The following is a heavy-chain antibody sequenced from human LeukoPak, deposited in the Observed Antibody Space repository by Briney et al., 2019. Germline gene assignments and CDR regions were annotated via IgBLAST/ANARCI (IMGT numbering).Heavy chain of an antibody. CDR2: INPNSGGT. CDR1: GYTFTGYY. D-gene: IGHD6-13*01. CDR3: ARDPYSSSWYVDDY. Sequence: ASVKVSCKASGYTFTGYYMHWVRQAPGQGLEWMGWINPNSGGTNYAQKFQGRVTMTRDTSISTAYMELRSLRSGDTAVYYCARDPYSSSWYVDDYWGQGTLVTVSS. J-gene: IGHJ4*02. V-gene: IGHV1-2*02.